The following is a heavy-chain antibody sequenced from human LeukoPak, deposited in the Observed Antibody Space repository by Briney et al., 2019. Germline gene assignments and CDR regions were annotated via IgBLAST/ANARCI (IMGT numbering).Heavy chain of an antibody. D-gene: IGHD2-2*01. Sequence: SETLSLTCAVYGGSFSGYYWSWIRQPPGKGLEWIGYIYHSGSTYYNPSLKSRVTISVDRSKNQFSLKLSSVTAADTAVYYCASAYCSSTSCSFDPWGQGTLATVSS. CDR1: GGSFSGYY. J-gene: IGHJ5*02. CDR2: IYHSGST. V-gene: IGHV4-34*01. CDR3: ASAYCSSTSCSFDP.